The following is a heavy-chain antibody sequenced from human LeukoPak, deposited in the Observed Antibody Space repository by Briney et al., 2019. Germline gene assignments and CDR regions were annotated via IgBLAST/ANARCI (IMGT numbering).Heavy chain of an antibody. Sequence: GGSLRLSCAASGFTFSSYSMNWVRQAPGKGLEWVSSISSSSLYIYYADSVKGRFTVSRDNAKNSLHLQMSSLRAEDTAVYYCATSPVYSYGHPYYFDYWGQGTLVTVSS. CDR1: GFTFSSYS. V-gene: IGHV3-21*01. D-gene: IGHD5-18*01. CDR3: ATSPVYSYGHPYYFDY. J-gene: IGHJ4*02. CDR2: ISSSSLYI.